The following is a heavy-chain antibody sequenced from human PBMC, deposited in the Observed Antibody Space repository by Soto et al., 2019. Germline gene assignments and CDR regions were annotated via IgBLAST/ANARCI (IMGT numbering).Heavy chain of an antibody. V-gene: IGHV1-69*01. Sequence: QAQLVQSGAEVRKPGSSVKLSCKASEGTFNSYAIAWVRQAPGQGLEWMGGIIPYYNTLNYAQKFQDRVTITADDSTNTVYMELSSLRSDDTAYYFCASGASRWYPYFCDSWGQGTLVTVSS. D-gene: IGHD6-13*01. J-gene: IGHJ4*02. CDR1: EGTFNSYA. CDR3: ASGASRWYPYFCDS. CDR2: IIPYYNTL.